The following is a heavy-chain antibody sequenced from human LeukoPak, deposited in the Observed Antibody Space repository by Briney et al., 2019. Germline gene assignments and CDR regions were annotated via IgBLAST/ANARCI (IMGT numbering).Heavy chain of an antibody. J-gene: IGHJ4*02. D-gene: IGHD4-11*01. CDR3: ARDPTTVTTIFDS. CDR2: IYYSGST. Sequence: PSETLSLTCTVSGGSISSGDYYWSWIRQPPGKGLEWIGYIYYSGSTYYNPSLKSRVTISVDTSKNQFSLKLSSVTAADTAVYYCARDPTTVTTIFDSWGQGILVTVSS. V-gene: IGHV4-30-4*01. CDR1: GGSISSGDYY.